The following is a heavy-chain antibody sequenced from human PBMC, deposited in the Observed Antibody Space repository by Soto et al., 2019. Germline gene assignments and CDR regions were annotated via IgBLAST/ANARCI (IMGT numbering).Heavy chain of an antibody. CDR2: IIPIFGTA. V-gene: IGHV1-69*13. Sequence: AVKVSCKACGGTFSRYAISWVRQAPGQGLEWMGGIIPIFGTANYAQKFQGRVTITADESTSTAYMELSSLRSEDTAVYYCARDRGIFGVVTMGYYGMDVWGQGTTVTVSS. D-gene: IGHD3-3*01. CDR3: ARDRGIFGVVTMGYYGMDV. CDR1: GGTFSRYA. J-gene: IGHJ6*02.